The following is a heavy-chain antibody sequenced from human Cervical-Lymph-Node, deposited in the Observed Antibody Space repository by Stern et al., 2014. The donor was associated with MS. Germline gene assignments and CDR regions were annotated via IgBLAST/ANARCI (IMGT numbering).Heavy chain of an antibody. V-gene: IGHV3-72*01. D-gene: IGHD3-22*01. Sequence: EVQLVESGGGLVQPGGSLRLSCAASGFAFSDHYMDWVRQAPGKGLEWVGRTRNKANSYTTEFAASVKGRFTISRDESENSLYLQMNSLKTEDTAVYYCARENYDRSGYFYGLGGGVGHFDHWGQGTLVTVSS. CDR3: ARENYDRSGYFYGLGGGVGHFDH. J-gene: IGHJ4*02. CDR2: TRNKANSYTT. CDR1: GFAFSDHY.